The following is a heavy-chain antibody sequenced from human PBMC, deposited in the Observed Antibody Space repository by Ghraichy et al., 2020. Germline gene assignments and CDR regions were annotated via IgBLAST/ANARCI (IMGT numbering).Heavy chain of an antibody. V-gene: IGHV3-66*01. J-gene: IGHJ4*02. CDR1: GFTVSTNY. CDR3: ARSAGNFRTRFDD. Sequence: GGSLRLSCAASGFTVSTNYMTWLRQAPGKGLEWVSVIYNDGSTYYADSVKGRFTISRDNYKNTLYLQMNSLRAEDTAVYYCARSAGNFRTRFDDWGQGTLVTVSS. CDR2: IYNDGST. D-gene: IGHD1-7*01.